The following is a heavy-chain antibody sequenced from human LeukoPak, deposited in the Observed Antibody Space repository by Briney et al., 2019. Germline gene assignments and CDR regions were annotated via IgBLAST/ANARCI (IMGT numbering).Heavy chain of an antibody. CDR1: GYSFTSYW. Sequence: GESLKISCKGSGYSFTSYWISWVRQMPGKGLEWMGRIDPSDSYTSYSPSFQGHVTISADKSISTAYLQWSSLKASDTAMYYWARIAYYYGSGSEFDYWGQGTLVTVSS. J-gene: IGHJ4*02. CDR3: ARIAYYYGSGSEFDY. CDR2: IDPSDSYT. D-gene: IGHD3-10*01. V-gene: IGHV5-10-1*01.